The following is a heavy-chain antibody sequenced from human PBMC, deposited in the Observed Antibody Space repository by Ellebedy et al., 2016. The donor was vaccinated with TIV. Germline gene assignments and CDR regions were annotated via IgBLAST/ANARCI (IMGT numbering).Heavy chain of an antibody. Sequence: MPSEPLSLTCTVPGGSISSGDYYWNWIRQSPGKGLVWIGYIYYNGDTYYNPSLKRRSTMSVDTSTNQFSLKLSSVTDADTAVYYCARDSIVVAGTYIDYWGQGTLVTVSS. D-gene: IGHD6-19*01. CDR3: ARDSIVVAGTYIDY. CDR1: GGSISSGDYY. CDR2: IYYNGDT. V-gene: IGHV4-30-4*01. J-gene: IGHJ4*02.